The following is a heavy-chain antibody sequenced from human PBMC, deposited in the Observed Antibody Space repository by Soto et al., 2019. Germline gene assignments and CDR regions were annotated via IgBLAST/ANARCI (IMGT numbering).Heavy chain of an antibody. CDR2: ISPDGSKM. CDR3: ARHVM. Sequence: EVQLVESGGGLVQSGGSLRLSCAASGFSFSASWMSWARQVPGKGLEWVANISPDGSKMSYVDSVNDRFTISRGNAQNTLYLQMNSLRAEDTAVYYCARHVMRGQGTLVTVSS. D-gene: IGHD2-21*01. CDR1: GFSFSASW. V-gene: IGHV3-7*01. J-gene: IGHJ4*02.